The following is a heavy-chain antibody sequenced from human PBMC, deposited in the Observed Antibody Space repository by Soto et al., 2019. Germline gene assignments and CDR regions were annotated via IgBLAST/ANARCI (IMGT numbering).Heavy chain of an antibody. Sequence: EMQLVESGGGLVQPGESLRLSCAASGFTFSRYWMHWVRQSPEKWLVWVSHINTDGSNSNYADSVKGRFTISRDNAKNTLYLQMDGLEAEDTALYYCARAAYSSSWYADFWGQGTLVTVSS. CDR1: GFTFSRYW. CDR2: INTDGSNS. D-gene: IGHD6-13*01. V-gene: IGHV3-74*02. CDR3: ARAAYSSSWYADF. J-gene: IGHJ4*02.